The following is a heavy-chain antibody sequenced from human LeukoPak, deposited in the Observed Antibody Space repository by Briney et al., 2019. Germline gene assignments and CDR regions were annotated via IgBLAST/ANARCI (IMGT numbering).Heavy chain of an antibody. V-gene: IGHV3-66*01. CDR1: GFTVSSNY. D-gene: IGHD6-19*01. CDR2: IYCGGST. J-gene: IGHJ3*02. Sequence: PGGSLRLSCAASGFTVSSNYMSWVRQAPGRGLEWVAVIYCGGSTYYADSVKRGFTISRDNSKNTLYLQMNSLGAKDTAVYYCARDFSRVGSSGWYGGDAFDIWGQGTMVTVSS. CDR3: ARDFSRVGSSGWYGGDAFDI.